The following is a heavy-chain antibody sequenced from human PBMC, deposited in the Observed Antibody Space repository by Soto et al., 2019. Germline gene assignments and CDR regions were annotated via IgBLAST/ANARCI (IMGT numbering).Heavy chain of an antibody. CDR2: IIPIFGTA. Sequence: ASVKVSCKASGGTFSSYAISWVRQAPGQGLEWMGGIIPIFGTANYAQKFQGRVTITADESTSTAYMELSSLRSEDTAVYYCARDEPAYYYDSSGYSNGLDIWGQGTMVTVSS. CDR3: ARDEPAYYYDSSGYSNGLDI. D-gene: IGHD3-22*01. J-gene: IGHJ3*02. V-gene: IGHV1-69*13. CDR1: GGTFSSYA.